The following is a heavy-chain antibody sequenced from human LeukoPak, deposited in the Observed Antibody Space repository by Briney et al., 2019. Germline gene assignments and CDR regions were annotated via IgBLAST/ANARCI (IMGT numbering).Heavy chain of an antibody. Sequence: GGSLRLSCAASGFTFNTYTMNWVRQAPGKGLEWVSYISGSSGIIDYADSVRGRFTISRDNAKNSLYLQMNSLRAEDTAVYYCARGFTYYESSGQVPFDYWGQGTLVTVSS. V-gene: IGHV3-48*01. D-gene: IGHD3-22*01. CDR2: ISGSSGII. CDR3: ARGFTYYESSGQVPFDY. J-gene: IGHJ4*02. CDR1: GFTFNTYT.